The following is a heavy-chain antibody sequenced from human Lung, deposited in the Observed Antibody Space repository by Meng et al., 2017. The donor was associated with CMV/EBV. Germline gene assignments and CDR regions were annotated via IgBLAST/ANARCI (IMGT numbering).Heavy chain of an antibody. J-gene: IGHJ6*02. CDR1: GFTFSSYS. V-gene: IGHV3-21*01. CDR2: ISSSSSYI. D-gene: IGHD6-19*01. Sequence: GESLKISCAASGFTFSSYSVNWVRQAPGKGLEWVSSISSSSSYIYYADSVKGRFTISRDNAKNSLYLQMNSLRAEDTAVYYCASLRYSSGWLYYYYGMDVWGQGTTVTVSS. CDR3: ASLRYSSGWLYYYYGMDV.